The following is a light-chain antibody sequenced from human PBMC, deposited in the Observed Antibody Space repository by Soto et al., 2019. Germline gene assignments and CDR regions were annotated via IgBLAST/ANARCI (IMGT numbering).Light chain of an antibody. Sequence: DIKMTQSPAALSASVGDTVTVTCRASQSVSGWLAWYQQKPGKAPKLLVYDASTLQSGVASRFSGSGSGTEFTLIISGLQPDDSATYYCQQYTNTNNPWMFGQGTKVDI. CDR2: DAS. V-gene: IGKV1-5*01. CDR1: QSVSGW. CDR3: QQYTNTNNPWM. J-gene: IGKJ1*01.